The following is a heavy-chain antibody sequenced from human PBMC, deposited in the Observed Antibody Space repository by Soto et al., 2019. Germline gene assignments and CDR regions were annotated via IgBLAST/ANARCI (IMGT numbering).Heavy chain of an antibody. V-gene: IGHV3-74*01. CDR1: GFAFSDYW. CDR3: VEEGGAGTGY. J-gene: IGHJ4*02. Sequence: VQLVESGGGLVQPGGSLRLSCATSGFAFSDYWMHWARQVPGKGLVWLSRINRDGSGTGYADSVRGRFTIFRDNAKRTVYLQMNSLTVEDTAVYYCVEEGGAGTGYWGQGTMVTVSS. CDR2: INRDGSGT.